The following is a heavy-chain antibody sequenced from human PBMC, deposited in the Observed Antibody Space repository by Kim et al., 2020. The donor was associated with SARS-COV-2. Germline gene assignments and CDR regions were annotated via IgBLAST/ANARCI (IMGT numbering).Heavy chain of an antibody. D-gene: IGHD6-13*01. V-gene: IGHV6-1*01. Sequence: SQTLSLTCAISGDSVSSNSAAWNWIRQSPSRGLEWLGRTYYRSKWYNDYAVSVKSRITINPDTSKNQFSLQLNSVTPEDTAVYYCARDGIGQQLVRDWYYYYYGMDVWGQGTTVTVSS. CDR2: TYYRSKWYN. CDR3: ARDGIGQQLVRDWYYYYYGMDV. CDR1: GDSVSSNSAA. J-gene: IGHJ6*02.